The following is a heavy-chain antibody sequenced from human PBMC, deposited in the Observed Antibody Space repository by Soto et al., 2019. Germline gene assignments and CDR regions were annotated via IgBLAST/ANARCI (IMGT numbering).Heavy chain of an antibody. Sequence: DSVRVSCKASGDTFTSYGISWVRQAPGQGLEGMGLISAYNGNTNYAQKLQGRVTMTTDTSTSTAYMELRSLGSDDTAVYYCARDTGRSMIGEDAFDYGMDVGAQGTTVTVSS. CDR2: ISAYNGNT. D-gene: IGHD3-10*02. V-gene: IGHV1-18*04. J-gene: IGHJ6*02. CDR3: ARDTGRSMIGEDAFDYGMDV. CDR1: GDTFTSYG.